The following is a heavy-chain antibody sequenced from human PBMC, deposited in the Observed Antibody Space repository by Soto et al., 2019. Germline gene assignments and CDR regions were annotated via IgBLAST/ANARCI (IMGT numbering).Heavy chain of an antibody. Sequence: LRLSCAASGFTFSSYGMHWVRQAPGKGLEWVAVISYDGSNKYYADSVKGRFTISRDNSKNTLYLQMNSLRAEDTAVYYCAKDNREDIVLMVYAQRYYGMDVWGQGTTVTVS. CDR2: ISYDGSNK. CDR3: AKDNREDIVLMVYAQRYYGMDV. J-gene: IGHJ6*02. D-gene: IGHD2-8*01. CDR1: GFTFSSYG. V-gene: IGHV3-30*18.